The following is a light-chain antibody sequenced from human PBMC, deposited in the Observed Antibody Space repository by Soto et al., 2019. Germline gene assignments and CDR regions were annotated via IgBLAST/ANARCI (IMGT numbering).Light chain of an antibody. CDR1: SSDVGGYQY. J-gene: IGLJ2*01. Sequence: QSALTQPASVSGSPGQSITISCTGTSSDVGGYQYVSWYQQHPGKAPKVMIYEVSNRPSGVSNRFSGSKSGNTASLTISGLQAEDEADYYCSSYTSSSTVVFGGGTQLTVL. CDR3: SSYTSSSTVV. V-gene: IGLV2-14*01. CDR2: EVS.